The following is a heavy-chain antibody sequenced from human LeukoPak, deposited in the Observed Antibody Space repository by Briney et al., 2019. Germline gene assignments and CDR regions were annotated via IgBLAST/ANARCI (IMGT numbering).Heavy chain of an antibody. CDR3: ARTQELVDFDY. J-gene: IGHJ4*02. D-gene: IGHD6-13*01. Sequence: RGESLKISCKGSGYSFPSYWIGWVRQMPAKGLEWMGIIYPGDSDTRYSPSFQGQVTISADKSISTAYLQWSSLKASDTAIYYCARTQELVDFDYWGQGTLVTVSS. V-gene: IGHV5-51*01. CDR1: GYSFPSYW. CDR2: IYPGDSDT.